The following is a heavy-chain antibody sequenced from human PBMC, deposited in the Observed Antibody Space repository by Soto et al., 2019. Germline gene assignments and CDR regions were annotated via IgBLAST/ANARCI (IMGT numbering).Heavy chain of an antibody. V-gene: IGHV3-15*01. D-gene: IGHD6-13*01. CDR2: IKSKTDGGTT. CDR1: GFTFSNAW. J-gene: IGHJ3*02. Sequence: PGGSLRLSCAASGFTFSNAWMSWVRQAPGKGLEWVGRIKSKTDGGTTDYAAPVKGRFTISRDDSKNTLHLQMNSLKTEDTAVYYCTTGIAAAGALDAFDIWGQGTMVTVSS. CDR3: TTGIAAAGALDAFDI.